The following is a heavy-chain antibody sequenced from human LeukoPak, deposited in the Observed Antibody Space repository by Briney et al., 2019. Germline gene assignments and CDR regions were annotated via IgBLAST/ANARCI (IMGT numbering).Heavy chain of an antibody. Sequence: GGSLRLSCAASGFTFSSYAMHWVRQAPGKGLEWVAVISYDGSNKYYADSVKGRFTISRDNSKNTLYLQVNSLRAEDTAVYYCARDPYFWSGYYLRGFLDYWGQGTLVTVSS. D-gene: IGHD3-3*01. CDR2: ISYDGSNK. J-gene: IGHJ4*02. CDR3: ARDPYFWSGYYLRGFLDY. CDR1: GFTFSSYA. V-gene: IGHV3-30*01.